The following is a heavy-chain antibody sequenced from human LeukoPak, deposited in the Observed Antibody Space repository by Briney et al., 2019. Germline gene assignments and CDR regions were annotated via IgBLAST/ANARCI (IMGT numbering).Heavy chain of an antibody. Sequence: GGSLRLSCAASGFTFSTYGMHWVRQAPGKGLELVAFIRSDGSNKYYADSVKGRFTISRDNAKNSLYLQMNSLRAEDTAVYYCAGGRWLPLMGAFDIWGQGTMVTVSS. CDR2: IRSDGSNK. CDR1: GFTFSTYG. J-gene: IGHJ3*02. CDR3: AGGRWLPLMGAFDI. D-gene: IGHD5-24*01. V-gene: IGHV3-30*02.